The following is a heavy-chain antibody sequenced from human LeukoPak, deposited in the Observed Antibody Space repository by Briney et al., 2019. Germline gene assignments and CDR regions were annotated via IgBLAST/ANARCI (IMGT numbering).Heavy chain of an antibody. CDR1: GYSFTSYW. CDR3: ARPRRPYCGGDCYPSAAFDI. V-gene: IGHV5-51*01. J-gene: IGHJ3*02. CDR2: IYPGDSDT. D-gene: IGHD2-21*01. Sequence: GESLKISCKGSGYSFTSYWTGWVRQMPGKGLEWMGIIYPGDSDTRYSPSFQGQVTISADKSISTAYLQWSSLKASDTAMYYCARPRRPYCGGDCYPSAAFDIWGQGTMVTVSS.